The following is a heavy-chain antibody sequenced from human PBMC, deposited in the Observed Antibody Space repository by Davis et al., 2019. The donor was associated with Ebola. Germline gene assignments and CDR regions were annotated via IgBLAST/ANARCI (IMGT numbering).Heavy chain of an antibody. CDR1: GFTFSSYW. V-gene: IGHV3-21*01. D-gene: IGHD4-11*01. CDR2: ISSSSSYI. J-gene: IGHJ4*02. CDR3: ARETSNYRLLLVY. Sequence: GESLKISCAASGFTFSSYWMHWVRQAPGKGLVWVSSISSSSSYIYYADSVKGRFTISRDNAKNSLYLQMNSLRAEDTAVYYCARETSNYRLLLVYWGQGTLVTVSS.